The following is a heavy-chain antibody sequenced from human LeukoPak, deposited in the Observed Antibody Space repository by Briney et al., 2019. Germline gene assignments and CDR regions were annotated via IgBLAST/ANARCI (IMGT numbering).Heavy chain of an antibody. CDR1: GGSFSGYY. J-gene: IGHJ5*02. CDR2: FNHSWGA. Sequence: SETLSLTCAVYGGSFSGYYWSWIRQPPGKGLEWIGEFNHSWGAKYNPSLKSRVTISVDTSKNQFSLKLSSVTAADTAVYYCAGLWSTPTFTGWFDPWGQGTLVTVSS. V-gene: IGHV4-34*01. CDR3: AGLWSTPTFTGWFDP. D-gene: IGHD2-2*01.